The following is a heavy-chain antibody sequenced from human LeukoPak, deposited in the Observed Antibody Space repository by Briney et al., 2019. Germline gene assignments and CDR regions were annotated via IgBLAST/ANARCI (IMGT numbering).Heavy chain of an antibody. CDR1: GYAFTNYD. CDR2: MNPNSGNT. J-gene: IGHJ5*02. CDR3: ARRKAYCSNGVCYIWFEP. Sequence: ASVKVSCKASGYAFTNYDINLVRQATGQGLEWMGWMNPNSGNTGYAQKFPGRVTITRDTSIITAYMELSSLRYEKTAVYYCARRKAYCSNGVCYIWFEPWGKGALVTSSS. D-gene: IGHD2-8*01. V-gene: IGHV1-8*03.